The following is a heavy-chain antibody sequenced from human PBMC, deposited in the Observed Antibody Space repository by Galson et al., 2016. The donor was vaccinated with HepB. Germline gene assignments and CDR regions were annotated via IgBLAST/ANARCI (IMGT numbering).Heavy chain of an antibody. D-gene: IGHD3-16*01. Sequence: RLXXAASXXXFSAYXXXWVRXAPGKRLEXXXTIWYDVIKRYHADSVKGRFTISRDKSKNTLSPQMTSLRAEDTAVYYCARADSRSYASMCSLXYSGQGXXVTXXS. CDR2: IWYDVIKR. CDR1: XXXFSAYX. J-gene: IGHJ4*02. V-gene: IGHV3-33*01. CDR3: ARADSRSYASMCSLXY.